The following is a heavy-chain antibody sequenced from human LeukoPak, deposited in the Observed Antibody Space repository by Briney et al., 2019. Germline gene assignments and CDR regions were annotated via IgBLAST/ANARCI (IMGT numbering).Heavy chain of an antibody. Sequence: PGGSLRLSCAASGFSLSSYWINWVRQAPGKGLGWVANINPAASVKHYVDSVKGRFTISRDNAKNSVYLQMNSLRVEDTAIYYCAPSPWGQGTLVTVSS. CDR2: INPAASVK. CDR1: GFSLSSYW. V-gene: IGHV3-7*01. J-gene: IGHJ5*02. CDR3: APSP.